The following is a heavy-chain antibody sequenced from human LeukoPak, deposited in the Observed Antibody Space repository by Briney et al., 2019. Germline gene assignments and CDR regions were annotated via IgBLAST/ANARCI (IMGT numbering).Heavy chain of an antibody. CDR1: GFSLSTSGVG. V-gene: IGHV2-5*01. D-gene: IGHD3-10*01. J-gene: IGHJ4*02. CDR2: IYWNDDK. CDR3: AHNLLTMVRGGVAYYFDY. Sequence: SGPTLVNPTQTLTLTCTFSGFSLSTSGVGVGWIRQPPGKALEWLALIYWNDDKRYSPSLKSRLTITKDTSKNQVVLTMTNMDPVDTATYYCAHNLLTMVRGGVAYYFDYWGQGTLVTVSS.